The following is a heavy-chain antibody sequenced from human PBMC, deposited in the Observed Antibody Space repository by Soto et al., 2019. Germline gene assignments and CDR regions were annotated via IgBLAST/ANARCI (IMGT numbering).Heavy chain of an antibody. D-gene: IGHD2-2*01. CDR1: GGTFSSYA. J-gene: IGHJ6*02. Sequence: QVQLVQSGAEVKKPGSSVKVSCKASGGTFSSYAISWVRQAPGQGLEWMGGIIPISGTANNAQKFQGRVTITADESTSTAYMELSSLRSEDTAVYYCATPQGSSTSMEIYYYYYYGMDVWGQGTKVTVSS. CDR2: IIPISGTA. V-gene: IGHV1-69*01. CDR3: ATPQGSSTSMEIYYYYYYGMDV.